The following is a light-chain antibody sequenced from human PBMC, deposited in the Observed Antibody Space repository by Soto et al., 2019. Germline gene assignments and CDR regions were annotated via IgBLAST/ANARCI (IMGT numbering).Light chain of an antibody. Sequence: VMTHTPSSLSAALGQTAAVYKNGRHTRLHITGETFLFWYLQKPGQSPQLLIYEVSTRVSGVPDRFSGSGSGTDFTLEICRVETDDVGIYSCMQSTQLPPTFGQGTRLEI. CDR3: MQSTQLPPT. CDR2: EVS. J-gene: IGKJ5*01. CDR1: HTRLHITGETF. V-gene: IGKV2D-29*02.